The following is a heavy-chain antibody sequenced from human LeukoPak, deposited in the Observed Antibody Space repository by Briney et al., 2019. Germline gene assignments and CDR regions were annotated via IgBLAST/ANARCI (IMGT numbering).Heavy chain of an antibody. CDR1: GGSFSGYY. Sequence: PSETLSLTCAVYGGSFSGYYWSWIRQPPGKGLEWIGEINHSGSTNYNPSLKSRVTISVDTSKNQFSLKLSSVTAADTAVYYCARHLPYYYDSSGYPGIDYWGQGTLVTVSS. D-gene: IGHD3-22*01. CDR3: ARHLPYYYDSSGYPGIDY. V-gene: IGHV4-34*01. J-gene: IGHJ4*02. CDR2: INHSGST.